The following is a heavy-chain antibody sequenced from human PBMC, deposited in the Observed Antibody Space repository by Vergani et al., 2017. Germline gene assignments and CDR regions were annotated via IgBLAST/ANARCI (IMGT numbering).Heavy chain of an antibody. CDR2: IDHTGRP. J-gene: IGHJ6*03. CDR1: GGSFTSYH. CDR3: ARVNTETNGHLYYYYYIDV. D-gene: IGHD4-11*01. Sequence: QVQLQQWGGGLLKPSETLSLTCVVNGGSFTSYHWTWIRQSPGEELGWVGDIDHTGRPDYNPSLKSRLTMSVDKSRNQFSLTLNSVTATDPAIYFCARVNTETNGHLYYYYYIDVWGQGTAVTVS. V-gene: IGHV4-34*01.